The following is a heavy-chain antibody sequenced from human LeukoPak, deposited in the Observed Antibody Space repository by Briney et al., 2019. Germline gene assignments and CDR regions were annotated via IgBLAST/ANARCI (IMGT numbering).Heavy chain of an antibody. D-gene: IGHD5-12*01. V-gene: IGHV3-21*01. CDR1: GFTFSSYS. CDR2: ISSSSSYI. Sequence: GGSLRLSCAASGFTFSSYSMNWVRQAPGKGLGWVSSISSSSSYIYYADSVKGRFTISRDNAKNSLYLQMNSLRAEDTAVYCCATRATWWLPPFYWGQGTLVTVSS. CDR3: ATRATWWLPPFY. J-gene: IGHJ4*02.